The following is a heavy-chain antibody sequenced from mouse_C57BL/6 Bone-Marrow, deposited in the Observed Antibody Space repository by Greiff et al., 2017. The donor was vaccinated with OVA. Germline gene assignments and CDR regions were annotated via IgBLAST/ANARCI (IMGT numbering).Heavy chain of an antibody. CDR1: GYTFTNYW. J-gene: IGHJ2*01. CDR2: IYPGGGYT. D-gene: IGHD3-1*01. CDR3: ARGNGAHFDY. Sequence: VQLQQSGAELVRPGTSVKMSCKASGYTFTNYWIGWAKQRPGHGLEWIGDIYPGGGYTNYNEKFKGKATLTADKSSSTAYMQFSSLTSEDSAIYYCARGNGAHFDYWGQGTTLTVSS. V-gene: IGHV1-63*01.